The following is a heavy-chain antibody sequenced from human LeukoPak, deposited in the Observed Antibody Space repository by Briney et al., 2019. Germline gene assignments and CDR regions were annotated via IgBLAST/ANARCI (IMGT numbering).Heavy chain of an antibody. CDR3: AKDTYYDFWSGPPFDY. CDR1: GFTFSSYA. J-gene: IGHJ4*02. D-gene: IGHD3-3*01. CDR2: ISGSGGST. V-gene: IGHV3-23*01. Sequence: GGSLRLSCAASGFTFSSYAMSWVRQAPGKGLEWVSAISGSGGSTYYADSVKGRFTISRDNSKNTLYLQMNSLRAEDTAVYYYAKDTYYDFWSGPPFDYWGQGTLVTVSS.